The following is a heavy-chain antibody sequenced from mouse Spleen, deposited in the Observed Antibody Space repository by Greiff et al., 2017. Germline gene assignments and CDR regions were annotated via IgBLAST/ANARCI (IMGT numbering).Heavy chain of an antibody. CDR3: TYYYGSSYVGDYFDY. V-gene: IGHV14-1*01. D-gene: IGHD1-1*01. CDR2: IDPEDGDT. Sequence: VQLQQSGAELVRPGASVKLSCTASGFNIKDYYMHWVKQRPEQGLEWIGRIDPEDGDTEYAPKFQGKATMTADTSSNTAYLQLSSLTSEDTAVYYCTYYYGSSYVGDYFDYWGQGTTLTVSS. CDR1: GFNIKDYY. J-gene: IGHJ2*01.